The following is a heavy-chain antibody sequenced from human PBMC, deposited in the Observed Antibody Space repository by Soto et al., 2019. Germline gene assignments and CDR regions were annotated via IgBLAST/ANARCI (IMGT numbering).Heavy chain of an antibody. CDR3: TTDSPYSSRWYNPLSYYMDV. CDR1: GFTFSNAW. D-gene: IGHD6-13*01. Sequence: GGSLRLSCAASGFTFSNAWMSWVRQAPGKGLEWVGRIKSKTDGGTTDYAAPVKGRFTISRDDSKNTLYLQMNSLKTEDTAVYYCTTDSPYSSRWYNPLSYYMDVWGKGTTVTVSS. J-gene: IGHJ6*03. CDR2: IKSKTDGGTT. V-gene: IGHV3-15*01.